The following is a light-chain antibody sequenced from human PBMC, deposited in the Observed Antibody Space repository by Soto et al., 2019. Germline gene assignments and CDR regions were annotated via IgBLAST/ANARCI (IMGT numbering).Light chain of an antibody. CDR2: SNT. V-gene: IGLV1-44*01. J-gene: IGLJ3*02. CDR3: VAWDANVNAWV. CDR1: ASNVGSET. Sequence: QSVLTQTPSASGAPGQTVTISCSGSASNVGSETVNWYQQLPGTAPKLVVYSNTTRPSAVPDRFSASKSGTSASLAISNRQPEDEDDDYCVAWDANVNAWVFGGGTKLTVL.